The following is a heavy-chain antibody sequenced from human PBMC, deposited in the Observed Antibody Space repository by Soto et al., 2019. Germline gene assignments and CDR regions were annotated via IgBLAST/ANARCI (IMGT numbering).Heavy chain of an antibody. CDR2: IIPIFGTA. J-gene: IGHJ4*02. D-gene: IGHD3-22*01. CDR3: ARVESSGYYYGYYFDY. V-gene: IGHV1-69*13. Sequence: SVKVSCKASGGTFSSYAISWVRQAPGQGLEWMGGIIPIFGTANYAQKFQGRVTITADESTSTAYMELSSLRSEDTAVYYCARVESSGYYYGYYFDYWGQGTRVTVSS. CDR1: GGTFSSYA.